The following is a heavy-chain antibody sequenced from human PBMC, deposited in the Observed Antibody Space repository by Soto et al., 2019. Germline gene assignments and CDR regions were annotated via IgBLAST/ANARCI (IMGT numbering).Heavy chain of an antibody. D-gene: IGHD1-26*01. Sequence: SETLSLTCTVSGDPISSVDHYWSWIRQPPGKGLEWMGYIYHSGSTHYNPSLNSRLTISIDTSTNRFSLNLTSVTAADTAVYFCARLRWETENNWFDPWGQGALVTVSS. V-gene: IGHV4-30-4*01. CDR1: GDPISSVDHY. CDR2: IYHSGST. J-gene: IGHJ5*02. CDR3: ARLRWETENNWFDP.